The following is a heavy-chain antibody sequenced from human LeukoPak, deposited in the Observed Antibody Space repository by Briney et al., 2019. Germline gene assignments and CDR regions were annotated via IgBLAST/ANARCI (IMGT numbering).Heavy chain of an antibody. J-gene: IGHJ4*02. D-gene: IGHD3-22*01. CDR2: ISGSGGST. Sequence: GGSLRLSCAASGVTFSSYAMSWGGQAPGKGLEWGSAISGSGGSTYYAVSVKRRFTISRDNSKNTLYLQMNSLRAEDTAVYYCAKDRAPYYYDTSGTPSDYWGQGTLVTVSS. V-gene: IGHV3-23*01. CDR1: GVTFSSYA. CDR3: AKDRAPYYYDTSGTPSDY.